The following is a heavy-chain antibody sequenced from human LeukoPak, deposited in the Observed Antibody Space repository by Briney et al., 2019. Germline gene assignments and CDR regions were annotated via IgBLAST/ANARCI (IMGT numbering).Heavy chain of an antibody. J-gene: IGHJ4*02. V-gene: IGHV3-21*01. Sequence: PGGSLRLSCAASGFTFTSYNMNWVRQAPGKGLEWVSSISSSSVYMYYADSVKGRFTISRDNAKNSLYLQMNSLRAEDTAIYYCAREDDWNYEDYWGQGTLVTVSS. D-gene: IGHD1-7*01. CDR3: AREDDWNYEDY. CDR2: ISSSSVYM. CDR1: GFTFTSYN.